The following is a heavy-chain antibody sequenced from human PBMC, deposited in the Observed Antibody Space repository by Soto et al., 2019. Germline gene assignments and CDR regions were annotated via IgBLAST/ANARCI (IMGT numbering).Heavy chain of an antibody. CDR2: IWSDANNK. V-gene: IGHV3-33*08. CDR1: GFTFSSYG. Sequence: QVQLVESGGGVVQPGRSLRLSCAASGFTFSSYGMHWVRQAPGKGLEWVAVIWSDANNKYYADSVKGRFTISRDNSQNMLYLQMSSRRAEDAAFYCCARATRDTAMVHNWGQGTLVTVSS. D-gene: IGHD5-18*01. J-gene: IGHJ4*02. CDR3: ARATRDTAMVHN.